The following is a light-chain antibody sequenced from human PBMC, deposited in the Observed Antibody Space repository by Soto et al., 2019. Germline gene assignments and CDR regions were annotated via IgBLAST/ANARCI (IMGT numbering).Light chain of an antibody. J-gene: IGKJ1*01. V-gene: IGKV4-1*01. CDR1: QSVLYSSNNKNY. CDR3: QQYYSTPWT. Sequence: DIVMTQSPDSLAVSLGERATINCKSSQSVLYSSNNKNYLTWYQQKPGQPPKLLIYWASTRESGVPDRFGGSGYGKDFTLTISSLQAEDDAVYYCQQYYSTPWTFGQGPKLEIK. CDR2: WAS.